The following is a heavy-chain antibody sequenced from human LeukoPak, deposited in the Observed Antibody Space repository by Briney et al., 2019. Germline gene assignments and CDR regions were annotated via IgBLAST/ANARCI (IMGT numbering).Heavy chain of an antibody. J-gene: IGHJ4*02. V-gene: IGHV3-30*04. Sequence: GRSLRLSCAASGFTFSSHAMHWVRQAPGKGLEWVAVISYDGSNKYYADSVKGRFTISRDNSKNTLYLQMNSLRAEDTAVYYCARDRDSGSYCDYWGQGTLVTVSS. CDR1: GFTFSSHA. D-gene: IGHD1-26*01. CDR3: ARDRDSGSYCDY. CDR2: ISYDGSNK.